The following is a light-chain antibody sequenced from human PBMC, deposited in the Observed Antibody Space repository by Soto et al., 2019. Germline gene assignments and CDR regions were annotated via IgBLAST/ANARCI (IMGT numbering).Light chain of an antibody. CDR1: QSVSSY. CDR2: DAS. J-gene: IGKJ1*01. CDR3: QQRSNWPPWT. Sequence: EIVLTQSPATLSLSPGERATLSCRASQSVSSYLAWYQQKPGQAPRLLIYDASNSATGIPARFSGSGSGTDFTLTIRSLEPEDFAVYYCQQRSNWPPWTFGPGTKVEIK. V-gene: IGKV3-11*01.